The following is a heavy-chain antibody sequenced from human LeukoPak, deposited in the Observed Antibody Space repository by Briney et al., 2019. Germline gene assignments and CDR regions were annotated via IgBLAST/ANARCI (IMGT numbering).Heavy chain of an antibody. CDR2: IYYSGST. V-gene: IGHV4-39*07. CDR1: GGSISSSSYY. D-gene: IGHD1-14*01. J-gene: IGHJ6*02. Sequence: PSETLSLTCTVSGGSISSSSYYWGWIRQPPGKGLEWIGSIYYSGSTYYNPSLKSRVTISVDTSKNQFSLKLSSVTAADTAVYYCARDPVFLPYGMDVWGQGTTVTVSS. CDR3: ARDPVFLPYGMDV.